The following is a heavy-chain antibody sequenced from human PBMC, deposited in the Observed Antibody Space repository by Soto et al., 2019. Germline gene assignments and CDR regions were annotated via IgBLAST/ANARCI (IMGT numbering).Heavy chain of an antibody. D-gene: IGHD2-2*01. Sequence: TSVKVSSTASGDSFNSYAITWVRKAPGQGLEWMGGIIPIFGTANYAQKFQGRVTITADESTSTAYMELSSLRSEDTAVYYCAREXQLRRSRDGYKNFDYWGQGTLVTVSS. CDR2: IIPIFGTA. V-gene: IGHV1-69*13. J-gene: IGHJ4*02. CDR3: AREXQLRRSRDGYKNFDY. CDR1: GDSFNSYA.